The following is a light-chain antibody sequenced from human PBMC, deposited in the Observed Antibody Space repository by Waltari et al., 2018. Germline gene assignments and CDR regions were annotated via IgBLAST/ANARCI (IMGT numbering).Light chain of an antibody. CDR1: QSVRTN. V-gene: IGKV3-15*01. CDR2: GAS. Sequence: VLLTQSPASLSVSPGDTVILSCRASQSVRTNLVWYQQKAGQAPRSLIYGASTWASGVPSRFSGSGSETDFTLIISSLQSEDAAVYICQQYYVWPPITFGGGTKLEI. J-gene: IGKJ4*01. CDR3: QQYYVWPPIT.